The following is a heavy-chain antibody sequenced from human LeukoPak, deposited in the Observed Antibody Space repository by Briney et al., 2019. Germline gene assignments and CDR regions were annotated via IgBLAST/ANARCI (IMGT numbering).Heavy chain of an antibody. J-gene: IGHJ3*02. V-gene: IGHV4-59*01. CDR2: IYYSGST. D-gene: IGHD4-23*01. CDR3: ASVGDYGGNGDAFDI. CDR1: GGSISSYY. Sequence: SETLSLTCTVSGGSISSYYWSWIRQPPGKGLEWIGYIYYSGSTNYNPSLKSRVTISVDTSKNQFSLKPGSVTAADTAVYYCASVGDYGGNGDAFDIWGQGTMVTVSS.